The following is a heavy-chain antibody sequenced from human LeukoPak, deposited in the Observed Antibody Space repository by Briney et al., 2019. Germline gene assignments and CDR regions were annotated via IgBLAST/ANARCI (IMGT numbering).Heavy chain of an antibody. D-gene: IGHD5-12*01. Sequence: GASVKVSCKASGYTFTSYDINWVRQATGQGLEWMGWMNPNSGNTGYAQKFQGRVTMTRNTSISTAYMELSSLRSEDTAVYYCARSPGYSGYDLMGYYYYYMDGWGKGTTVTVSS. CDR1: GYTFTSYD. J-gene: IGHJ6*03. CDR3: ARSPGYSGYDLMGYYYYYMDG. CDR2: MNPNSGNT. V-gene: IGHV1-8*01.